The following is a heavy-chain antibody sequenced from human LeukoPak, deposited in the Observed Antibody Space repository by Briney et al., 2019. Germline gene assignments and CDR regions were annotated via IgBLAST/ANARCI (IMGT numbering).Heavy chain of an antibody. CDR3: ARDVSYYDFWSGYYNYYYYYMDV. CDR1: GGSISSSGYY. D-gene: IGHD3-3*01. Sequence: TETLSLTCTVSGGSISSSGYYWGWIRQPPGKGLEWIGTIFYCGCTYYNPSLESRLTISLDTSKNQFSLTLTSVTAADTAVYYCARDVSYYDFWSGYYNYYYYYMDVWGKGTTVTVSS. CDR2: IFYCGCT. V-gene: IGHV4-39*02. J-gene: IGHJ6*03.